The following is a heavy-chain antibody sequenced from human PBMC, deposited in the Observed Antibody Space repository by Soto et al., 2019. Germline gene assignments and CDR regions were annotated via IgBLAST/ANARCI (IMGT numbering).Heavy chain of an antibody. Sequence: TGESLKISCKGSGYSFAGYWITWVRQKPGKGLEWMGRIDPSDSQTYYSPSFRGHVTISVTKSITTVFLQWSSLRASDTAMYYCARQIYDSDTGPNFQYYFDSWGQGTPVTLSS. CDR3: ARQIYDSDTGPNFQYYFDS. D-gene: IGHD3-22*01. CDR1: GYSFAGYW. CDR2: IDPSDSQT. V-gene: IGHV5-10-1*01. J-gene: IGHJ4*02.